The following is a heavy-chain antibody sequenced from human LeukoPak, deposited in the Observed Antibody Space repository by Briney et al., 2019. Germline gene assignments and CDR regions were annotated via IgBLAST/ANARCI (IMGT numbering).Heavy chain of an antibody. CDR1: GFTFSSYA. CDR2: ISGSGGST. J-gene: IGHJ6*02. CDR3: AKAQRYCSSTSCFNYYYYYGMNV. V-gene: IGHV3-23*01. D-gene: IGHD2-2*01. Sequence: PGGPLRLSCAASGFTFSSYAMSWVRQAPGKGLEWVSAISGSGGSTYYADSVKGRFTISRDNSKNTLYLQMNSLRAEDTAVYYCAKAQRYCSSTSCFNYYYYYGMNVWGQGTTVTVSS.